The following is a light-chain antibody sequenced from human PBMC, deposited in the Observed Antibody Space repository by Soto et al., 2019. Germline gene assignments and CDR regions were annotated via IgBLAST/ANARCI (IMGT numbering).Light chain of an antibody. CDR1: QSVSSY. J-gene: IGKJ1*01. CDR2: DAS. CDR3: GERGNWPWW. Sequence: EIVLTQSPATLSLSPGQRATLSGRASQSVSSYLAWNEQKPGQAPRLLIFDASNRATGIPAKFSGSGSGTDVTLTMCCLEREEFAVDYCGERGNWPWWVGQGIKVDIK. V-gene: IGKV3-11*01.